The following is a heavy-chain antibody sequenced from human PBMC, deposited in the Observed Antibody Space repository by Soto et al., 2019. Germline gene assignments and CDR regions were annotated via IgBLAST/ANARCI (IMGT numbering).Heavy chain of an antibody. J-gene: IGHJ4*02. CDR2: ISYDGSNK. CDR3: AREFHIPNGYSGYAEGYFDY. D-gene: IGHD5-12*01. Sequence: RGSLRLSCAASGFTFSSYAMHWVRQAPGKGLEWVAVISYDGSNKYYADSVKGRFTISRDNSKNTLYLQMNSLRAEDTAVYYCAREFHIPNGYSGYAEGYFDYWGQGTLVTVSS. V-gene: IGHV3-30-3*01. CDR1: GFTFSSYA.